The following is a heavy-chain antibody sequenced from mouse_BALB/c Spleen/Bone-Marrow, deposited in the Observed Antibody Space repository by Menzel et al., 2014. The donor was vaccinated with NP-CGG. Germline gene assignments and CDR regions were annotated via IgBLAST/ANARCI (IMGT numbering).Heavy chain of an antibody. CDR1: GHAFSTYW. Sequence: VHLVESGAELVRPGSSVKISCKASGHAFSTYWMNWVKQRPGQGLEWIGQIYPGDGDTNYNGKFKGKATLTADRSSSTASMQLSSLTSEDSAVYFCARVGFSFDYWGQGTTLTVSS. CDR3: ARVGFSFDY. J-gene: IGHJ2*01. V-gene: IGHV1-80*01. D-gene: IGHD3-1*01. CDR2: IYPGDGDT.